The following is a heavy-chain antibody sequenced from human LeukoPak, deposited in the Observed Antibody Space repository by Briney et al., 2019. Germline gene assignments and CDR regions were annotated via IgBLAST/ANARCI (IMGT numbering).Heavy chain of an antibody. D-gene: IGHD3-22*01. CDR2: ISGSGGST. CDR1: GFTFSSYA. CDR3: AKTPLGYDSSGYYYN. J-gene: IGHJ4*02. Sequence: PGGSLRLSCAASGFTFSSYAMSWVRQAPGKGLEWVSAISGSGGSTYYADSVKGRFTISRDNSKNTPYLQMNSLRAEDTAVYYCAKTPLGYDSSGYYYNWGQGTLVTVSS. V-gene: IGHV3-23*01.